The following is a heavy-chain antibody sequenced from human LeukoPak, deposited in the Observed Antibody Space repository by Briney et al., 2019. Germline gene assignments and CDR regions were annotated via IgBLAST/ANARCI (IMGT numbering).Heavy chain of an antibody. Sequence: PGRSLRLSCAASGFTFSSYGMHWVRQAPGKGLEWVAVIWYDGSNKYYADSVKGRFTISRDNSKNTLYLQMNSLRAEDTAVYYCARDFWENANGDYGSLYWGKRPLVTVPS. J-gene: IGHJ4*02. V-gene: IGHV3-33*01. CDR3: ARDFWENANGDYGSLY. CDR2: IWYDGSNK. D-gene: IGHD4-17*01. CDR1: GFTFSSYG.